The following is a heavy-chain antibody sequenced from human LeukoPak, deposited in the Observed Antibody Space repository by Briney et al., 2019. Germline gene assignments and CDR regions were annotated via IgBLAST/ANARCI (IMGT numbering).Heavy chain of an antibody. Sequence: GGSLRLSCAASGFTFSSYEMNWVRQAPGKGLEWVSYISSSGSTIYYADSVKGRFSISRDNSKKTFYLQMNSLRTDDTAIYYCARDGREFAEFFDSWGQGTLVTVSS. CDR1: GFTFSSYE. J-gene: IGHJ4*02. V-gene: IGHV3-48*03. D-gene: IGHD3-10*01. CDR3: ARDGREFAEFFDS. CDR2: ISSSGSTI.